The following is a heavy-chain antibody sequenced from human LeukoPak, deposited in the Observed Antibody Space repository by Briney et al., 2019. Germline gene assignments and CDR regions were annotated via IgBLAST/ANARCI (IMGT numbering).Heavy chain of an antibody. V-gene: IGHV4-39*01. J-gene: IGHJ4*02. CDR1: GGSISSDSYY. CDR2: IYYSGTT. Sequence: SETLSLTCTVSGGSISSDSYYWGWIRQPPGKGLEWIGSIYYSGTTYYNPSLKSRVTISVDTSKNQFSLKLSSVTAADTAVYYCATPGYSSSWTFDYWGQGTLVTVSS. CDR3: ATPGYSSSWTFDY. D-gene: IGHD6-13*01.